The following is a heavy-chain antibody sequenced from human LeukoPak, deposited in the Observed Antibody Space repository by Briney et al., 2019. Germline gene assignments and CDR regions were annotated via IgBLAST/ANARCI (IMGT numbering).Heavy chain of an antibody. CDR2: ISYDGSNK. D-gene: IGHD3-22*01. V-gene: IGHV3-30-3*01. J-gene: IGHJ6*02. Sequence: PGGSLRLSCAASGFTFSSYAMHWVRQAPGKGLEWVEVISYDGSNKYYAHSAKGRFTVARDNSKNMLYLQMNSLRAEDTAIYYCAKDLGNYYDTSGYNDEYYYFGMDVWGQGTTVTVSS. CDR1: GFTFSSYA. CDR3: AKDLGNYYDTSGYNDEYYYFGMDV.